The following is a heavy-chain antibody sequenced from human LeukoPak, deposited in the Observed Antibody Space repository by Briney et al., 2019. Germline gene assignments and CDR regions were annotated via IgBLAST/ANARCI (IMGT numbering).Heavy chain of an antibody. CDR2: IKQDGSEK. D-gene: IGHD3-22*01. Sequence: GGSLRLSCAASGFTFSSYWMSWVRQAPGKGLEWVANIKQDGSEKYYVDSVDGRFTISRDNAKKSLYLQMNSLRAEDTAVYYCAVLDYDSITDYWGQGTLVTVSS. J-gene: IGHJ4*02. CDR1: GFTFSSYW. V-gene: IGHV3-7*01. CDR3: AVLDYDSITDY.